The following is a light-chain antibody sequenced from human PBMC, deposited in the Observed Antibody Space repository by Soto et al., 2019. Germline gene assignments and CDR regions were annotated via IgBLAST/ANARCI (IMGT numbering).Light chain of an antibody. V-gene: IGKV1-5*03. CDR1: QSISSW. CDR3: QQYTSSPWT. J-gene: IGKJ1*01. Sequence: DIQMTQSPSTLSASVVDRVTITCRASQSISSWLAWYQQKPGKAPKLLIYKTSTLQSGVPSRFSGSGSGTEFTLTVSSLQPYDFATYYCQQYTSSPWTFGQGTRVDIK. CDR2: KTS.